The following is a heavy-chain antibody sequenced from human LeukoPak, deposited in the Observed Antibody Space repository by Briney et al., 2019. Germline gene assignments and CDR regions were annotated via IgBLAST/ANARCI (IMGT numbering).Heavy chain of an antibody. CDR1: GGSISSGGYY. CDR2: IYYSGST. Sequence: SETLSLTCTVSGGSISSGGYYWSWIRQPPGKGLEWIGYIYYSGSTNYNPSLKSRVTISVDTSKNQFSLKLSSVTAADTAVYYCARTYYYDSSGYHDAFDIWGQGTMVTVSS. J-gene: IGHJ3*02. D-gene: IGHD3-22*01. V-gene: IGHV4-61*08. CDR3: ARTYYYDSSGYHDAFDI.